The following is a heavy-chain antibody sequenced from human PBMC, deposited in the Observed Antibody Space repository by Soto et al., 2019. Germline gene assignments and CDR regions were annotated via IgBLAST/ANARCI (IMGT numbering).Heavy chain of an antibody. D-gene: IGHD2-2*01. Sequence: GSLRLSCAASGFTFSSYGMHWVRQAPGKGLEWVAVISYDGSNKYYADSVKGRFTISRDNSKNTLYLQMNSLRAEDTAVYYCARAWDIVVVPAAMGYWGQGTLVTVST. J-gene: IGHJ4*02. V-gene: IGHV3-30*19. CDR1: GFTFSSYG. CDR3: ARAWDIVVVPAAMGY. CDR2: ISYDGSNK.